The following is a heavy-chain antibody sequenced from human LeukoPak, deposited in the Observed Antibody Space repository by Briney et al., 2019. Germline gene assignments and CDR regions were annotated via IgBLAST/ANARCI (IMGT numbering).Heavy chain of an antibody. J-gene: IGHJ4*02. D-gene: IGHD3-22*01. CDR2: IRSKAYGGTT. Sequence: GGSLRLSCTASGFTFGDYAMSWLRQAPGKGLEWVGFIRSKAYGGTTEYAASVKGRFTISRDDSKSIAYLQMNSLKTEDIAVYYCTGGDYYDSSGGDYSGPGTLVTVSS. CDR3: TGGDYYDSSGGDY. CDR1: GFTFGDYA. V-gene: IGHV3-49*03.